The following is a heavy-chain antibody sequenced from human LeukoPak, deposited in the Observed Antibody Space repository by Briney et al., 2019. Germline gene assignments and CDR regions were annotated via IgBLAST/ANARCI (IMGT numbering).Heavy chain of an antibody. CDR2: VHSNGDT. Sequence: PSGTLSLTCIISGGSISDYYWGWIRQPPGKGLEWIGYVHSNGDTDYNPSLRSRLTIKVSSVTAADTAVYYCARWRIAALAFDYWGQGTLVTVSS. V-gene: IGHV4-59*01. CDR3: ARWRIAALAFDY. D-gene: IGHD6-6*01. CDR1: GGSISDYY. J-gene: IGHJ4*02.